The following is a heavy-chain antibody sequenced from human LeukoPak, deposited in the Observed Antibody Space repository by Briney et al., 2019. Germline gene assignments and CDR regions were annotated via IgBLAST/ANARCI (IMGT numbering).Heavy chain of an antibody. Sequence: PGGSLRLSCAASGFTFSSYAMRWVRQAPGKGLEWVAVISYDGSNKYYADSVKGRFTISRDNSKNTLYLQMNSLRAEDTAVYYCARGRIQLWIQVDWGQGTLVTVSS. CDR2: ISYDGSNK. CDR1: GFTFSSYA. CDR3: ARGRIQLWIQVD. J-gene: IGHJ4*02. D-gene: IGHD5-18*01. V-gene: IGHV3-30-3*01.